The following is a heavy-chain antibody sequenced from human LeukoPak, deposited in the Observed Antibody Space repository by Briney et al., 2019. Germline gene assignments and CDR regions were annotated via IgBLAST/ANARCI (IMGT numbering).Heavy chain of an antibody. CDR3: AKDRQDYGHYGYYFAY. CDR1: GFTFSSYA. CDR2: ISGSGGST. V-gene: IGHV3-23*01. D-gene: IGHD4-17*01. J-gene: IGHJ4*02. Sequence: PGGSLRLSCAASGFTFSSYAISWVRQAPGKGLEWVSAISGSGGSTYYADSVKGRFTISRDNSKNTLYLQMNSLRAEDTAVYYCAKDRQDYGHYGYYFAYWGQGTLVTASS.